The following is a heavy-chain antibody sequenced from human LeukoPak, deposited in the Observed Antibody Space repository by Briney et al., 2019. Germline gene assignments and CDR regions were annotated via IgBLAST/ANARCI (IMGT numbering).Heavy chain of an antibody. CDR3: AKGLRYFDP. Sequence: GGSLRLSCAASGFTFSSYWMSWVRQAPGKGLEWVANIKQDGSEKYYVDSVKGRFTISRDNSKNTLYLQMNSLRAEDTAVYYCAKGLRYFDPWGQGTLVTVSS. D-gene: IGHD3-9*01. CDR1: GFTFSSYW. CDR2: IKQDGSEK. V-gene: IGHV3-7*03. J-gene: IGHJ5*02.